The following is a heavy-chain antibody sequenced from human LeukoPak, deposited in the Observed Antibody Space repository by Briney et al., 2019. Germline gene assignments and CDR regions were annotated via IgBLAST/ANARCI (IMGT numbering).Heavy chain of an antibody. J-gene: IGHJ4*02. CDR2: ISSSSSYI. Sequence: GGSLRLSCAASGFTFSSYSMNWVRQAPGKGLEWVSSISSSSSYIYYADSVKGRFTISRDNSKNTLYLQMNSLRAEDTAVYYCAKDSSGYPDYFDYWGQGTLVTVSS. D-gene: IGHD3-22*01. CDR3: AKDSSGYPDYFDY. V-gene: IGHV3-21*01. CDR1: GFTFSSYS.